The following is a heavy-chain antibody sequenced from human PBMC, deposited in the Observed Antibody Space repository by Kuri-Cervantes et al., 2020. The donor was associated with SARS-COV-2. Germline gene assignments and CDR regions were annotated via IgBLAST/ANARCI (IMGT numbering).Heavy chain of an antibody. V-gene: IGHV4-39*07. CDR2: IYHSGST. CDR1: GGSISSSSYY. D-gene: IGHD3-3*01. Sequence: ESLKISCTVSGGSISSSSYYWGWIRQPPGKGLEWIGSIYHSGSTNYNPSLKSRVTISVDTSKNQFSLKLSPVTAADTAVYYCARAYYYDFWSGYGAFDYWGQGTLVTVSS. J-gene: IGHJ4*02. CDR3: ARAYYYDFWSGYGAFDY.